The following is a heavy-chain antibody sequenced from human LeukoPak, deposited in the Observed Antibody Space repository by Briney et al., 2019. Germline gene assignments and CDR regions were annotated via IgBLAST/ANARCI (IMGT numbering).Heavy chain of an antibody. Sequence: SETLSLTCTVSGGSISSYYWSWIRQPPGKGLEWIGYIYYSGSTNYNPSLKSRVTISVDTSKNQFSLKLSSVTAADTAVYYCARNGSGSYLDSNFDYWGQGTLVTVSS. CDR3: ARNGSGSYLDSNFDY. V-gene: IGHV4-59*01. CDR1: GGSISSYY. D-gene: IGHD3-10*01. J-gene: IGHJ4*02. CDR2: IYYSGST.